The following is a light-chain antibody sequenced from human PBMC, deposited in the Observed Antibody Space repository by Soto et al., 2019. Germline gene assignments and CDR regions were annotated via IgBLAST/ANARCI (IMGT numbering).Light chain of an antibody. J-gene: IGKJ1*01. CDR2: RAS. V-gene: IGKV3-15*01. CDR3: QQYQNLWT. Sequence: IQMTQSPATLSLSPGERATLSCRASQTIYSNVAWYQQRPGQAPRLLIYRASARATGIPARFSGSGSGTEFTLTIGSLQSEDYAVYYCQQYQNLWTFGQGTKVDI. CDR1: QTIYSN.